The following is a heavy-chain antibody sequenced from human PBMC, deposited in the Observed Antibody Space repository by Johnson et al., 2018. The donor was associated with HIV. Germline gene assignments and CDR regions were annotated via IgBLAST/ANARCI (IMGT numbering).Heavy chain of an antibody. Sequence: QEQLVESGGGVVQPGRSLRLSCAASGFTFSSYGMHWVRQAPGQGLEWVAVISYDGNNKYYADSVKGRFTISRDNSKKTLYLQMNSLRAEDTALYYCARDQAPWGDDAFDIWGQGTMVIVSS. D-gene: IGHD3-16*01. CDR1: GFTFSSYG. CDR2: ISYDGNNK. V-gene: IGHV3-30*03. CDR3: ARDQAPWGDDAFDI. J-gene: IGHJ3*02.